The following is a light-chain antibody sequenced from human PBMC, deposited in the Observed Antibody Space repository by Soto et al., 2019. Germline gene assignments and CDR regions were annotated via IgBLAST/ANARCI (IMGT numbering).Light chain of an antibody. V-gene: IGLV2-14*02. CDR3: SSYTTIKTVV. CDR1: SSDVGSYDL. CDR2: EVN. Sequence: QSALTQPASVSGSPGQSITISCTGTSSDVGSYDLVSWYQHHSGKAPKIIIYEVNKRPSGISDRFSGFKSANTAYLTISGVQPEDEADYHCSSYTTIKTVVFGGGTKLTV. J-gene: IGLJ2*01.